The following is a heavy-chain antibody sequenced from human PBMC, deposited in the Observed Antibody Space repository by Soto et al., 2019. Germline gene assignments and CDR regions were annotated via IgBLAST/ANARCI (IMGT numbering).Heavy chain of an antibody. J-gene: IGHJ6*02. CDR1: GFTFSSYG. V-gene: IGHV3-30*18. CDR3: AKDRRTNYYYGMDV. Sequence: QVQLVESGGGVVQPGRSLRLSCAASGFTFSSYGMHWVRQAPGKGLEWVAVISYDGSNKYYADSVKGRFTISRDNSKNKMYLQMNSLRAEDTAVYYCAKDRRTNYYYGMDVWGQGTTVTVSS. CDR2: ISYDGSNK.